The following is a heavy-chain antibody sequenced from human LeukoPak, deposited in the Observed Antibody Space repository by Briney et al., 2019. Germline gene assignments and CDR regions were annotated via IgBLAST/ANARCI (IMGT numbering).Heavy chain of an antibody. J-gene: IGHJ4*02. D-gene: IGHD1-1*01. Sequence: GGSLRLSCAVSGFTFSTYWMSWVRQAPGKGLEWVSYISSSGSTILYADSVKGRFTISRDNAKNLLFLQMNSLRAGDTAVYYCAREKASTTGTTDYDYWGQGTLVTVSS. CDR3: AREKASTTGTTDYDY. CDR1: GFTFSTYW. V-gene: IGHV3-48*04. CDR2: ISSSGSTI.